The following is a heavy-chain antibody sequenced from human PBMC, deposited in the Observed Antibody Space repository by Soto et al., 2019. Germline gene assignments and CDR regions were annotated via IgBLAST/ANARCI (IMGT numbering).Heavy chain of an antibody. CDR2: ISGSGGST. V-gene: IGHV3-23*01. CDR1: GFTFSSYA. CDR3: ANIPFPGRSDQIGAKFDY. Sequence: EVQLLESGGGLVQPGGSLRLSCAASGFTFSSYAMSGVRQAPGKGLEWVSAISGSGGSTYYADSVKVRFTISRDNSMNTLYLQMNSLRAEDTAVYYCANIPFPGRSDQIGAKFDYWCPGTMVTVSS. D-gene: IGHD1-26*01. J-gene: IGHJ4*02.